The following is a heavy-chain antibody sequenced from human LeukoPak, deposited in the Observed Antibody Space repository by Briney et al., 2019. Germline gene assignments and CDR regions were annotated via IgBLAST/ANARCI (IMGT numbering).Heavy chain of an antibody. CDR1: GYTFTDLTEYY. CDR3: ARRLGGSSEGYEF. CDR2: INPNNGGT. V-gene: IGHV1-2*02. J-gene: IGHJ4*02. Sequence: ASVKVSCKASGYTFTDLTEYYIHWVRQAPGQGLEWMGWINPNNGGTKYAQKFQGRVTMTRDMSMNTAYIELSSLTSDDTAVYYCARRLGGSSEGYEFWGQGPLVTVSS. D-gene: IGHD1-26*01.